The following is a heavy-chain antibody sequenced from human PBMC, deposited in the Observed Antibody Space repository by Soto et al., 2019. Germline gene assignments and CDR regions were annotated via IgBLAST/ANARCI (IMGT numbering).Heavy chain of an antibody. V-gene: IGHV4-59*01. CDR3: ASLASGYYSLDY. CDR1: GGSISSYY. D-gene: IGHD3-22*01. Sequence: PSETLSLTCTVSGGSISSYYWSWIRQPPGKGLEWIGYIYYSGSTNYNPSLKSRVTISVDTSKNQFSLKLSSVTAADTAVYYCASLASGYYSLDYWGQGTLVTVSS. J-gene: IGHJ4*02. CDR2: IYYSGST.